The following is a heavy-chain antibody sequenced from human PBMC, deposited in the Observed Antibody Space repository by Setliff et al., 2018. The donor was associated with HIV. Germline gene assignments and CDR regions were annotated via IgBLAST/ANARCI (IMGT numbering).Heavy chain of an antibody. CDR3: ARDQRAWTTVTTDY. V-gene: IGHV4-59*01. D-gene: IGHD4-17*01. CDR2: IYYSGNT. Sequence: LSLTCTVSGGSITGYYWSWIRQPPGKGLEWIGWIYYSGNTRYNPSLKSRVTISLDTSKNRFSLQLTSVTAADTAVYYCARDQRAWTTVTTDYWGQGTLVTVSS. J-gene: IGHJ4*02. CDR1: GGSITGYY.